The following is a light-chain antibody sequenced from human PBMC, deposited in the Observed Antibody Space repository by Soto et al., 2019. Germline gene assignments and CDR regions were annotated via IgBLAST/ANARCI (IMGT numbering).Light chain of an antibody. Sequence: IQLTQSPSSLSAAVGDRVPITCRASQGIASYLAWYQQQPGKAPKRPMNAASSLQNGAPSRFSGSGSGTDFTLAISSLQPEDFATYYCQQANSFPITFGQGTRLEIK. V-gene: IGKV1-12*01. CDR3: QQANSFPIT. J-gene: IGKJ5*01. CDR1: QGIASY. CDR2: AAS.